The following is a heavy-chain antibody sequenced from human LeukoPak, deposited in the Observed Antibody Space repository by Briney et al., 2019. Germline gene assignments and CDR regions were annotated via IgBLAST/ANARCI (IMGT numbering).Heavy chain of an antibody. CDR3: ARVGSSTNFYYYNMDV. V-gene: IGHV4-39*07. CDR2: VYYVGTT. Sequence: PSETLSLTCTVSGDFLTRHTYDWGWIRQPPGKGLEWIGSVYYVGTTYYNPSLRGRVTISLDTSKIQFSLKMTSVTAADTAVYYCARVGSSTNFYYYNMDVWGKGTTVTVSS. CDR1: GDFLTRHTYD. J-gene: IGHJ6*03.